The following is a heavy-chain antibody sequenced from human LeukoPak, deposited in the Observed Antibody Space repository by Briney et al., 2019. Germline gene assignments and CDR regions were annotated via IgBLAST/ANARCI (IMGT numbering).Heavy chain of an antibody. D-gene: IGHD5-12*01. CDR2: ISYDGSNK. CDR3: AKDLRGGVATINY. Sequence: GRSLSLSCAASGFTFSTYGMHWVRQAPGKGLEWVAAISYDGSNKYYADSVKGRFTISRDNSKNTVYLQMSSLRAEDTAAYLCAKDLRGGVATINYWGQGTLVTVSS. J-gene: IGHJ4*02. V-gene: IGHV3-30*18. CDR1: GFTFSTYG.